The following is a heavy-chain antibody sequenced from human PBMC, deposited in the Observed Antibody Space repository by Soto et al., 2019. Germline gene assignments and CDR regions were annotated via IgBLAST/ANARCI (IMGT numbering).Heavy chain of an antibody. CDR1: GFAFNNYG. CDR2: ISKGDYT. D-gene: IGHD2-2*01. J-gene: IGHJ4*02. V-gene: IGHV3-21*01. CDR3: AREDSIIIPAVSDF. Sequence: LRLSCTVSGFAFNNYGINWVRQAPGKGLEWVSSISKGDYTYYSDSVKGRFAISRDNAKSSVSLQMNTLRVEDTAVYYCAREDSIIIPAVSDFWGQGTLVTVSS.